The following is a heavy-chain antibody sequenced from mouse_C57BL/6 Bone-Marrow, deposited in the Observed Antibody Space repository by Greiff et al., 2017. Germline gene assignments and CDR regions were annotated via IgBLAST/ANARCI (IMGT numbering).Heavy chain of an antibody. CDR2: IYPRSGNT. Sequence: QVQLQQSGAELARPGASVKLSCKASSYTFTSYGISWVKQRTGQGLEWIGEIYPRSGNTYYNEKFKGKATLTADKSSSTAYMELRSLTSEDSAVYFCARPVIIVLYYFDYWGQGTTLTVSS. D-gene: IGHD2-12*01. V-gene: IGHV1-81*01. CDR1: SYTFTSYG. CDR3: ARPVIIVLYYFDY. J-gene: IGHJ2*01.